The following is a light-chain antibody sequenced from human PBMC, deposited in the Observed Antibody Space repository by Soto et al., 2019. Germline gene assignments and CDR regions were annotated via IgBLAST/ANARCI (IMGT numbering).Light chain of an antibody. CDR2: DAS. Sequence: EIVMTQSPATLSVSPGERATLSCRASQSVITNLAWYQQKSGQAPRLLIYDASTRATDIPARFSGSGSGTDFTLTISRLEPEDFAVYYCQQYGSSPWTFGQGTKVDIK. CDR3: QQYGSSPWT. V-gene: IGKV3-15*01. CDR1: QSVITN. J-gene: IGKJ1*01.